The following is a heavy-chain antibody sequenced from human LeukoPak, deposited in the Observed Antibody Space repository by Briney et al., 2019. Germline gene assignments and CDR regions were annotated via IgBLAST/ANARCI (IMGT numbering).Heavy chain of an antibody. CDR3: ARTRYCSSTSCYEDFDY. J-gene: IGHJ4*02. CDR2: IYPGDSDT. V-gene: IGHV5-51*01. Sequence: GESLKISCKGSGYSFTSYWIGWVRQMPGKGLEWMGIIYPGDSDTRYSPSFQGQVTISADKSISTAYLQWSSLKASDTAMYYCARTRYCSSTSCYEDFDYWGQGTLVTVSS. CDR1: GYSFTSYW. D-gene: IGHD2-2*01.